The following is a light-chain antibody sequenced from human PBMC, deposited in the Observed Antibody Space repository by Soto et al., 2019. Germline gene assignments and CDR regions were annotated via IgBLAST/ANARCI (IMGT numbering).Light chain of an antibody. CDR3: QQYASSRT. CDR2: GAS. J-gene: IGKJ1*01. CDR1: QSVTNNY. V-gene: IGKV3-20*01. Sequence: IVLTQSPGTLSLSPGERATLSCRASQSVTNNYLAWFQQKPGQAPRLLLCGASSRATGIPDRFSGSGSGTDFTLTITRLEPEDFAVYYCQQYASSRTFGQGTKVDIK.